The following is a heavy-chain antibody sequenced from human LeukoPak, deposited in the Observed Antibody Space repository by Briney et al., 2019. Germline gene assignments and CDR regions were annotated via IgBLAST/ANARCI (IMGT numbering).Heavy chain of an antibody. CDR2: IIPIFGTA. J-gene: IGHJ6*03. D-gene: IGHD2-2*01. CDR3: ARYCSSTSCYGADYMDV. V-gene: IGHV1-69*01. Sequence: SVKVSCKASGGTFSSYAISWVRQAPGQGLEWMGGIIPIFGTANYAQKFQGRVTITADESTSTAYIELSSLRSEDTAVYCCARYCSSTSCYGADYMDVWGKGTTVTVSS. CDR1: GGTFSSYA.